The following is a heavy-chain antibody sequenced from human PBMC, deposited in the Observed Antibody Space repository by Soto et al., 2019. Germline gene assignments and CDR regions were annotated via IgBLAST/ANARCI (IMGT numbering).Heavy chain of an antibody. J-gene: IGHJ4*02. CDR2: ISFDGTNK. CDR3: GRDRRFGNGYNLGFDY. D-gene: IGHD5-12*01. CDR1: GFTFSSYA. Sequence: QVQLVESGGGVVQPGRSLRLSCAASGFTFSSYAMHWVRQAPGKGMEWVAVISFDGTNKYYADSVKDRFTVSRDNSKNTRYVQMNSLRAADTAVYYCGRDRRFGNGYNLGFDYWCQGTLVTVSS. V-gene: IGHV3-30-3*01.